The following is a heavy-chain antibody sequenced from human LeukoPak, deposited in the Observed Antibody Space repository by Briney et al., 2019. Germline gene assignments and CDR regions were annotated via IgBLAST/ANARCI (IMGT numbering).Heavy chain of an antibody. D-gene: IGHD6-13*01. Sequence: GGSLRLSCAASGFTFSDYYMSWIRQAPGKGLEWVSYISSSGSTIYYADSVKGRFTISRDNSKNTLYLQMNSLRADDTAVYYCARVGSPLYGSTWARTYFDYWGQGTLVTVSS. CDR2: ISSSGSTI. CDR3: ARVGSPLYGSTWARTYFDY. CDR1: GFTFSDYY. V-gene: IGHV3-11*01. J-gene: IGHJ4*02.